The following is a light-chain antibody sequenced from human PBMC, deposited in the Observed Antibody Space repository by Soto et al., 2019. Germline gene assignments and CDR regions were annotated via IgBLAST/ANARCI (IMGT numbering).Light chain of an antibody. Sequence: IVMTQSPATLSVSPGERATLSCRASQSVSSNLAWYQQKPGQAPRLLIYGASIRATGIPARFSGSGSGTEFTLTISSLQSEDFAVYYCQQYNNWPWAFGQGTKLEIK. CDR1: QSVSSN. CDR2: GAS. CDR3: QQYNNWPWA. J-gene: IGKJ2*01. V-gene: IGKV3D-15*01.